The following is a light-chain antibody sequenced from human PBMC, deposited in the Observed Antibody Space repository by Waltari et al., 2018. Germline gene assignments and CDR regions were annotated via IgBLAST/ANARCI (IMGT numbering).Light chain of an antibody. Sequence: QSALTQPASVSGSPGQSITTSCTAASSHVGRSNLVSWYQQHPGEPPKLLIYDVPERPSGVSNRFSGSKSGNTASLTISGLRAEDEADYFCSSYAGSNTVIFGGGTKLTVL. CDR3: SSYAGSNTVI. CDR1: SSHVGRSNL. CDR2: DVP. V-gene: IGLV2-23*02. J-gene: IGLJ2*01.